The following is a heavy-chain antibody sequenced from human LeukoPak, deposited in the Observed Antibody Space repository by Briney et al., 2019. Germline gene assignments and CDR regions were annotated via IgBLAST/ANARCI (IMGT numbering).Heavy chain of an antibody. Sequence: GRSLRLSCAASGFTFSRYGMHWVGQAPGKGVEWGAVASSDGDTTYYADSVKGRFTISRDNSRNTLYLQMNSLRAEDTAVYYCAKEGSTTFREDFDCWGQGTQVIVS. CDR3: AKEGSTTFREDFDC. V-gene: IGHV3-30*18. CDR2: ASSDGDTT. J-gene: IGHJ4*02. CDR1: GFTFSRYG. D-gene: IGHD3-16*01.